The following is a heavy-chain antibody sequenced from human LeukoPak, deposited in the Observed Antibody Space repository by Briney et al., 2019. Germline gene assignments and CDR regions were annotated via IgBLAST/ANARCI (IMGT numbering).Heavy chain of an antibody. D-gene: IGHD6-13*01. Sequence: SETLSLTCGVSGGSISSSNWWNWVRQPPGKGLEWIGEIYHTGSTNYNPSLKSRVTISVDKSKNHFSLNLTSVTAADTAVYYCARVYYSNSYDYWYFDLWGRGTLVTVSS. CDR2: IYHTGST. V-gene: IGHV4-4*02. J-gene: IGHJ2*01. CDR3: ARVYYSNSYDYWYFDL. CDR1: GGSISSSNW.